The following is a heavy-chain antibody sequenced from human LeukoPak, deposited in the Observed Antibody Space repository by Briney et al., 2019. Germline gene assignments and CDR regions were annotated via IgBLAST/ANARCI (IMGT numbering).Heavy chain of an antibody. CDR3: ARVLRYCSGGNCYSGGLGYMDV. CDR1: GFTLRSYW. D-gene: IGHD2-15*01. Sequence: GGSLRLSCVASGFTLRSYWMNWVRQAPGKGLEYVANIKQDGSQKYYVDSMRGRFTISRDNAKNSLYLQIDSLRAEDTAVYYCARVLRYCSGGNCYSGGLGYMDVWGKGTTVTISS. V-gene: IGHV3-7*03. CDR2: IKQDGSQK. J-gene: IGHJ6*03.